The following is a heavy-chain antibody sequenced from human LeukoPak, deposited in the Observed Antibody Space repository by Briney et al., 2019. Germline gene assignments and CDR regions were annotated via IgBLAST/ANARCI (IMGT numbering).Heavy chain of an antibody. J-gene: IGHJ4*02. Sequence: PGGSLRLSCTASGFTFDDYAMHWVRQAPGKGLEWVSGISWNSGSIGYADSVKGRFTISRDNAKNSLYLQMNSLRAEDTAVYYCAKGAQVAGRPNLGGHFDYWGQGTLVTVSS. CDR2: ISWNSGSI. CDR1: GFTFDDYA. CDR3: AKGAQVAGRPNLGGHFDY. D-gene: IGHD6-6*01. V-gene: IGHV3-9*01.